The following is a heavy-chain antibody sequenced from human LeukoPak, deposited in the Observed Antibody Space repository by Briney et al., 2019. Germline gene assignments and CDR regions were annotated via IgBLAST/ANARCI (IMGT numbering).Heavy chain of an antibody. D-gene: IGHD3-10*01. V-gene: IGHV3-7*01. CDR3: AREYDYGSGSYYMGPHFDY. CDR2: IKQDGSEK. J-gene: IGHJ4*02. Sequence: ETLSLTCTVSGGSISSYYWSWVRQAPGKGLEWVANIKQDGSEKYYVDSVKGRFTISRDNANNSLYLQMNSLRAEDTAVYYCAREYDYGSGSYYMGPHFDYWGQGTLVTVSS. CDR1: GGSISSYY.